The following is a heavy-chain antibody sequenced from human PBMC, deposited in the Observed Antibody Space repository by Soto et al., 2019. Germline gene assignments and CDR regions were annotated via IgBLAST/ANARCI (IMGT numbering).Heavy chain of an antibody. J-gene: IGHJ4*01. CDR3: ARDRRSLFYGYFDY. V-gene: IGHV3-48*03. D-gene: IGHD3-16*01. CDR1: GVTFSSSE. Sequence: GPLRLSGPASGVTFSSSEMNWVRQAPGKELQWVSYISGSGSNRYYADSVKGRFTISRDNAKNSLYLQMNSLRAEDTAVYYCARDRRSLFYGYFDYWGHGTLVTVSS. CDR2: ISGSGSNR.